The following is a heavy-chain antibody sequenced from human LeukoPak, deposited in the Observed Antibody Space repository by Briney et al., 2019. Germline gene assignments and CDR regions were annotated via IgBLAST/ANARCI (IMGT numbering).Heavy chain of an antibody. CDR1: GFSFTTYA. V-gene: IGHV3-23*01. Sequence: GGSLRLSCVDSGFSFTTYAMSLVRQVPGEGLEWVSGISDSGGNTYYADSVKGRFTIFRDTSKNTLYLQMNSLRAEDTAIYYCASRQGLGWHYVNWGQGALVTVSS. J-gene: IGHJ4*02. CDR3: ASRQGLGWHYVN. D-gene: IGHD3-10*02. CDR2: ISDSGGNT.